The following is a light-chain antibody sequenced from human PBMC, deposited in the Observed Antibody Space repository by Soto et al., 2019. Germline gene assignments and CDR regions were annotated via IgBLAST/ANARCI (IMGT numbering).Light chain of an antibody. CDR2: DAS. CDR1: QDISNY. CDR3: QQYDNLPPFT. Sequence: DIQMTQSPSSLSASVGDRVTITCQASQDISNYLNWSQQKPGKAPKLLIYDASNLETGVPSRFSGSGSGTDFTFTIRSLQPEDIATYYCQQYDNLPPFTFGGGTKVEIK. J-gene: IGKJ4*01. V-gene: IGKV1-33*01.